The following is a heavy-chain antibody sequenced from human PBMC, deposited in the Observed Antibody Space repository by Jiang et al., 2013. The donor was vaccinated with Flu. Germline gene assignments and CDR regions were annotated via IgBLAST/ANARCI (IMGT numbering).Heavy chain of an antibody. CDR1: GYTFIGYY. CDR2: IYPHSGGT. Sequence: SGAEVKKPGASVKVSCKASGYTFIGYYIHWVRQAPGQGLEWMGWIYPHSGGTTYAEKFQGRVTMTRDTSINAAYMELTRLTSDDTAVYYCARQTDTGGCDLWGQGTLVTVSS. CDR3: ARQTDTGGCDL. V-gene: IGHV1-2*02. J-gene: IGHJ5*02. D-gene: IGHD1-1*01.